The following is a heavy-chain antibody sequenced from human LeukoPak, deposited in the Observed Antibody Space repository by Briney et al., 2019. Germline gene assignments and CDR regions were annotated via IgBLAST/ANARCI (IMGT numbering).Heavy chain of an antibody. CDR2: ISSNGNTI. Sequence: GGSLRLSCTASGFTFGDYAMSWVRQAPGKGLEWVSYISSNGNTIYYADSVKGRFTISRDNAKNSLYLQMNSLRAEDTAVYYCARDYCSGTSCYGKFYFDYWGQGTLVTVSS. J-gene: IGHJ4*02. V-gene: IGHV3-11*01. CDR3: ARDYCSGTSCYGKFYFDY. D-gene: IGHD2-2*01. CDR1: GFTFGDYA.